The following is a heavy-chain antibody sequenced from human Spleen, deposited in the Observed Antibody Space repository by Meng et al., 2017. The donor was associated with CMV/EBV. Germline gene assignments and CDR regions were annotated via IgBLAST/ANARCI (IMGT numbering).Heavy chain of an antibody. CDR2: ISGSSTYI. D-gene: IGHD3-3*01. CDR3: AKDMSSYDFWSGYYTHYYYYGMDV. V-gene: IGHV3-21*04. CDR1: GFIFSTYS. Sequence: GESLKISCAASGFIFSTYSMNWVRQAPGKGLEWVSSISGSSTYIYYADSVKGRFTISRDNAKNSLYLQMNSLRAEDTALYYCAKDMSSYDFWSGYYTHYYYYGMDVWGQGTTVTVSS. J-gene: IGHJ6*02.